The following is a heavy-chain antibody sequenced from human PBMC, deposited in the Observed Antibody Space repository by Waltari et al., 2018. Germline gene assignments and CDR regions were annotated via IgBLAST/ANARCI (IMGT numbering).Heavy chain of an antibody. CDR3: ARDWAPLKYYYDSSGYGGDAFDI. D-gene: IGHD3-22*01. CDR2: IYTSGST. J-gene: IGHJ3*02. Sequence: QVQLQESGPGLVKPSETLSLTCTVSGGSISSYYWSWIRQPAGKGLERIGRIYTSGSTTYHPSLKSRVPMSVDTSKNQFSLKLSSVTAADTAVYYCARDWAPLKYYYDSSGYGGDAFDIWGQGTMVTVSS. V-gene: IGHV4-4*07. CDR1: GGSISSYY.